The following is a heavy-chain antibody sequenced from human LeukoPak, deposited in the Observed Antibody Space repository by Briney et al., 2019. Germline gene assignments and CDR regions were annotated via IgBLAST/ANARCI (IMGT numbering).Heavy chain of an antibody. CDR2: IRSKANSYAT. V-gene: IGHV3-73*01. Sequence: PGGSLRLSCAASGFTFSGSAMCWVRQASGKGLEWVGRIRSKANSYATAYAASVKGRFTISRDDSKNTAYLQMNSLKTEDTAVYYCTSVTPGSDFDYWGQGTLVTVSS. CDR1: GFTFSGSA. D-gene: IGHD4-17*01. J-gene: IGHJ4*02. CDR3: TSVTPGSDFDY.